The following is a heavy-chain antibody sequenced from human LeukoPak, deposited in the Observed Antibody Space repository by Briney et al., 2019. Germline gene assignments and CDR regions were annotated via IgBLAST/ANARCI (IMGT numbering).Heavy chain of an antibody. CDR2: IYHSGST. V-gene: IGHV4-4*02. CDR3: ARERGNTAADGPWFDP. Sequence: SETLSLTCAVSGGSISSSNWWSWVRQPPGKGLEWIGEIYHSGSTNYNPSLESRVTISVDKSKNQFSLKLSSVTAADTAVYYCARERGNTAADGPWFDPWGQGTLVTVSS. J-gene: IGHJ5*02. CDR1: GGSISSSNW. D-gene: IGHD6-13*01.